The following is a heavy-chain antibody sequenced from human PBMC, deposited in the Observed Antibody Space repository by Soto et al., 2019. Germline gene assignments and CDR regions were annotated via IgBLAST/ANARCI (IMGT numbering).Heavy chain of an antibody. CDR1: GGSVSNNNW. D-gene: IGHD2-2*01. CDR3: ARAVYCTTANCWDDFHYYNIDV. Sequence: QVQLQESGPGLVKPSGTLSLSCAVSGGSVSNNNWWSWVRQSPGNGLEWIGEIHHSGGTSYNPSLESRATLSVDKSKNELSLRLNYVTAADTAVYYCARAVYCTTANCWDDFHYYNIDVWGQGTAVTVSS. CDR2: IHHSGGT. V-gene: IGHV4-4*02. J-gene: IGHJ6*02.